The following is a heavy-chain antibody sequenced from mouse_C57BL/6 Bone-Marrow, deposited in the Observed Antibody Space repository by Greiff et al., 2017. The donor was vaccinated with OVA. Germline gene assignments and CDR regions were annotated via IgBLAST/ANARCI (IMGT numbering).Heavy chain of an antibody. Sequence: QVQLQQPGAELVKPGASVKLSCKASGYTFTSYWMHWVKQRPGQGLEWIGMIHPNSGSTNYNEKFKSKATLTVDKSSSTAYMQLSSLTSEDSAVYDCARWARSHGYFDVWGTGTTVTVSS. CDR1: GYTFTSYW. V-gene: IGHV1-64*01. J-gene: IGHJ1*03. CDR2: IHPNSGST. CDR3: ARWARSHGYFDV.